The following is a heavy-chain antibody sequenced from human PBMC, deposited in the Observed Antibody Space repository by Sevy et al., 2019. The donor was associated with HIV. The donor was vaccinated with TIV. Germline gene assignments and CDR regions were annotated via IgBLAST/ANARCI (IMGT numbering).Heavy chain of an antibody. V-gene: IGHV1-69*13. CDR2: IIPIFGTA. D-gene: IGHD3-22*01. J-gene: IGHJ4*02. CDR1: GGTFSTYG. Sequence: SVKVSCKASGGTFSTYGISWVRQAPGQGLEWMGGIIPIFGTANYAQKFQGRVAISADESTSTTYMELSSLRSEDTAVYYCAREWGHDTSGYYYGYWGQGTLVTVSS. CDR3: AREWGHDTSGYYYGY.